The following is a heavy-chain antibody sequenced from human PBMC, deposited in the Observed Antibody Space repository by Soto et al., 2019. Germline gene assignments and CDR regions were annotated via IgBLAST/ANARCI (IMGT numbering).Heavy chain of an antibody. V-gene: IGHV4-59*01. CDR2: IYYSGST. D-gene: IGHD3-22*01. CDR1: GGSISSYY. J-gene: IGHJ4*02. Sequence: KPSETLSLTCTVSGGSISSYYWSWIRQPPGKGLEWIGYIYYSGSTNYNPSLKSRVTISVDTSKNQFSLKLSSVTAADTAVYYCATADYYDSSGYGYSFGFDYWGQGTLVTVSS. CDR3: ATADYYDSSGYGYSFGFDY.